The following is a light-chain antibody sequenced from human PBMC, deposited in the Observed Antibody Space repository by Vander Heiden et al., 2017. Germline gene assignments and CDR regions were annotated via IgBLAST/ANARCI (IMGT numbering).Light chain of an antibody. Sequence: TQMTQSPSTLPASVGDRVTITRRPSQPISSWLAWYQQKPGKARKLLIGKASSLESRVATRISGRGSRKEFTITISSLQPDDFATYYWQQYNRYSYTFGQGTKMEIK. J-gene: IGKJ2*01. CDR2: KAS. CDR1: QPISSW. CDR3: QQYNRYSYT. V-gene: IGKV1-5*03.